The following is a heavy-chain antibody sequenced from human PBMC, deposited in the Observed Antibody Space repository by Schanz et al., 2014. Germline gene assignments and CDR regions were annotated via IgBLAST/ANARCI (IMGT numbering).Heavy chain of an antibody. J-gene: IGHJ4*02. D-gene: IGHD6-19*01. Sequence: DVQLLESGGGLVQPGGSLRLSCAASGFTFSSYAMSWVRQPPGKGLEWVSSIRGSGGGTDYADSVKGRFTISRDNSKNTLHLQMNSLRAEDTAVYHCAKDLPAVAVAPLMTGLYDSWGQGTLVTVSS. CDR3: AKDLPAVAVAPLMTGLYDS. V-gene: IGHV3-23*01. CDR2: IRGSGGGT. CDR1: GFTFSSYA.